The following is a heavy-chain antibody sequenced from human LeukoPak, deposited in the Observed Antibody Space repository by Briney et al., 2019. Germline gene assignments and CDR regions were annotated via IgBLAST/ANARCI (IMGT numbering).Heavy chain of an antibody. CDR2: IYPGDSDT. CDR3: ASALYYYDSSGYYYW. V-gene: IGHV5-51*01. D-gene: IGHD3-22*01. J-gene: IGHJ4*02. Sequence: GESLKISCKISGFTFTSYWIGWVRQMPGKGLEWMGIIYPGDSDTRYSPSFEGHVTISADKSISTAYLQWSSLKASDTAMYYCASALYYYDSSGYYYWWGQGTLVTVSS. CDR1: GFTFTSYW.